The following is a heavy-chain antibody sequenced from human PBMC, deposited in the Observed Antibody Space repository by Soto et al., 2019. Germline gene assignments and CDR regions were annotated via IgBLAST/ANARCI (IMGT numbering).Heavy chain of an antibody. CDR2: IIPIFGTA. CDR1: GGTFSSYA. J-gene: IGHJ6*02. D-gene: IGHD2-2*02. V-gene: IGHV1-69*01. Sequence: QVQLVQSGAEVKKPGSSVKVSCKASGGTFSSYAISWVRQAPGQGLEWMGGIIPIFGTANYAQKFQGRVTITADESTSTAYMELSSLRPEDTAVYYCARVRDIVVVPAAIRYYGMDVWGQGTTVTVSS. CDR3: ARVRDIVVVPAAIRYYGMDV.